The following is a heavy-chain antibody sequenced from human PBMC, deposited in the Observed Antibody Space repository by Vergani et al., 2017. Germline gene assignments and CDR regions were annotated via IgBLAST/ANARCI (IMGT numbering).Heavy chain of an antibody. CDR3: AGDNAGYCSSTSCYFRWGGLIDY. D-gene: IGHD2-2*01. CDR1: GYTFIGYY. V-gene: IGHV1-2*02. J-gene: IGHJ4*02. CDR2: INPNRGGT. Sequence: QVQLLQSGAEVKKPGASVKVSCKASGYTFIGYYMNWVRQAPGQGLEWLGWINPNRGGTNYAQKFQGRITMTRDTSISTTYMELSRLRSDDTTVYYCAGDNAGYCSSTSCYFRWGGLIDYWGQGTLVTVSS.